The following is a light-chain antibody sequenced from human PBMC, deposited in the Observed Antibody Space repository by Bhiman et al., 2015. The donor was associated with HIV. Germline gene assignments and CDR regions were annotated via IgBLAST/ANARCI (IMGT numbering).Light chain of an antibody. CDR3: GTWDNTLSVVV. Sequence: TQPPSLSATPGQRVSISCSGGGSNIANNDVFWFQQFPGAGPRLLIYDNLKRHYGTPDRFSGSKSGATGTLGITGLQPGDEADYYCGTWDNTLSVVVFGGGTRVTVL. CDR1: GSNIANND. V-gene: IGLV1-51*01. J-gene: IGLJ2*01. CDR2: DNL.